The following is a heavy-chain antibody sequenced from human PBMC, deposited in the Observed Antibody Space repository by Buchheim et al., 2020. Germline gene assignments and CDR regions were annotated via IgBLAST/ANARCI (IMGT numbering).Heavy chain of an antibody. CDR2: IAGDGVKI. V-gene: IGHV3-7*01. D-gene: IGHD1-26*01. CDR1: GFIFDNFW. Sequence: DVQLVESGGGLVQSGGSLRLSCEASGFIFDNFWMTWVRQAQGKGLEWVASIAGDGVKIYYGDAGKGRLTISRDNSKTSLFLQMDDLRSDDTAVYYCAVGAHYWGQGT. J-gene: IGHJ4*02. CDR3: AVGAHY.